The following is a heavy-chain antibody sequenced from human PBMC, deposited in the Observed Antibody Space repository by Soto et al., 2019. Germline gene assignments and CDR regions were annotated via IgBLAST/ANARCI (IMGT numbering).Heavy chain of an antibody. Sequence: GASVKVSCKASGYSFTGHFIHWVRQAPGQGLEWMGWINPTSGETDYAEAFRGRVTMTRDMSTNTAYMELHGLTSDDTAVFYCARDAAGSYWAYWGQGTLVTVSS. J-gene: IGHJ4*02. CDR3: ARDAAGSYWAY. V-gene: IGHV1-2*02. CDR2: INPTSGET. D-gene: IGHD3-10*01. CDR1: GYSFTGHF.